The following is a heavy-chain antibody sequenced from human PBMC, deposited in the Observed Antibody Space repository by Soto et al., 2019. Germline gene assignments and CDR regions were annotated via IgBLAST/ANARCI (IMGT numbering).Heavy chain of an antibody. CDR1: GYTFTSYG. Sequence: ASVKVSCKVPGYTFTSYGISWVRQAPGQGLEWMGWIGAYNGNTNYAQKLQGRVTMTTDTSTSTAYMELRSLRSDDTAVYYCARGVEGLLWFGELTGPFDYWGQGTLVTVSS. D-gene: IGHD3-10*01. J-gene: IGHJ4*02. CDR2: IGAYNGNT. CDR3: ARGVEGLLWFGELTGPFDY. V-gene: IGHV1-18*01.